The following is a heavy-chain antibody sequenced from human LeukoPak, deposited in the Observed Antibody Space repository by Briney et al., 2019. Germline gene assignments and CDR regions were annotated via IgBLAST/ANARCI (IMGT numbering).Heavy chain of an antibody. D-gene: IGHD3-22*01. CDR1: GYTFSGYY. Sequence: ASVKVSCKASGYTFSGYYMHWVRQAPGQGPEWMGWINTNSGGTNFARKFQGRVTMTRDTSVSTAYMQLSRLRSDDTAIYYCARAVDSSDFYSPQYYFDYWGQGTLITVSS. CDR3: ARAVDSSDFYSPQYYFDY. J-gene: IGHJ4*02. V-gene: IGHV1-2*02. CDR2: INTNSGGT.